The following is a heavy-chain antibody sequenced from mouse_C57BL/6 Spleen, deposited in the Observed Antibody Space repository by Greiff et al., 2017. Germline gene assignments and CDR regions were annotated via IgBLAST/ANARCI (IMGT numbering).Heavy chain of an antibody. D-gene: IGHD2-4*01. CDR2: INYDGSST. CDR1: GFTFSDYY. CDR3: ARGGYDYDDWFAY. Sequence: EVMLVESEGGLVQPGSSMKLSCTASGFTFSDYYMAWVRQVPEKGLEWVANINYDGSSTYYLDSLKSRFIISRDNAKNILYLQMSSLKSEDTATYYCARGGYDYDDWFAYWGQGTLVTVSA. J-gene: IGHJ3*01. V-gene: IGHV5-16*01.